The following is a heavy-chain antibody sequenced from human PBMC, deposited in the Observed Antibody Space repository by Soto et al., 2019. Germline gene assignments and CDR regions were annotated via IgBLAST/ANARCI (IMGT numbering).Heavy chain of an antibody. CDR1: GAAVNSGGYY. CDR3: ARTYSSSPPMSLDY. CDR2: IYDSGIT. D-gene: IGHD6-6*01. J-gene: IGHJ4*02. Sequence: SETLSLTCNVSGAAVNSGGYYWAWIRQPPGKGLEWIGSIYDSGITYYSPSLKSRVIISVDTPKNQISLKLSSVTAADTAVYYCARTYSSSPPMSLDYWGQGTLVTVSS. V-gene: IGHV4-39*07.